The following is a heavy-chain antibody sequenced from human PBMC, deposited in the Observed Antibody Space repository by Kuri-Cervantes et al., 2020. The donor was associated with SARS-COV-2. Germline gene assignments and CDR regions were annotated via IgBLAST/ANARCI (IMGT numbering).Heavy chain of an antibody. V-gene: IGHV1-69*06. J-gene: IGHJ6*02. Sequence: SVKVSCKASGGTFSSYAISWVRQAPGQGLEWMGGIIPIFGTANYAQKFQGRVTITADKSTSAAYMELSSLRSEDTAVYYCAREGAGTLYTSRYYGMGVWGQGTTVTVSS. CDR2: IIPIFGTA. CDR3: AREGAGTLYTSRYYGMGV. D-gene: IGHD3-10*01. CDR1: GGTFSSYA.